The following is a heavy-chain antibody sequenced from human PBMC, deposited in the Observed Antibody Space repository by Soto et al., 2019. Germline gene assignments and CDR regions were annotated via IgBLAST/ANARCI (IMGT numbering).Heavy chain of an antibody. CDR3: AKSRGCSSTSCYPSLYYYYGMDV. D-gene: IGHD2-2*01. J-gene: IGHJ6*02. CDR2: ISYDGSNK. CDR1: GFTFSSYG. Sequence: GGSLRLSCAASGFTFSSYGMHWVRQAPGKGLEWVAVISYDGSNKYYADSVKGRFTISRDNSKNTLYLQMNSLRAEDTAVYYCAKSRGCSSTSCYPSLYYYYGMDVWGQGTTVTVSS. V-gene: IGHV3-30*18.